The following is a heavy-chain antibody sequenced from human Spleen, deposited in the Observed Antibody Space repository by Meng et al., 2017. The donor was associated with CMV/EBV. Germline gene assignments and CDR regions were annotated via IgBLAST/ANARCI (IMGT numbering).Heavy chain of an antibody. CDR1: GFTFSSYA. CDR3: AKGPRSNWNYSFGMDV. V-gene: IGHV3-30*02. D-gene: IGHD1-20*01. CDR2: IRYDGSNK. Sequence: GESLKISCAASGFTFSSYAMSWVRQAPGKGLEWVAFIRYDGSNKYYADSVKGRFTISRDNSKNTLYLQMNSLRAEDTAVYYCAKGPRSNWNYSFGMDVWGQGTTVTVSS. J-gene: IGHJ6*02.